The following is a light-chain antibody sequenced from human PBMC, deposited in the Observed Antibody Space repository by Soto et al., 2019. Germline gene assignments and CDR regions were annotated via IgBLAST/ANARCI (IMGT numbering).Light chain of an antibody. CDR3: CSYAGSYTFV. Sequence: QSALTQPRSVSGSPGQSVTISCTGTSSDVGGYDFVSWFQHHPGKPPKLIMYDVSKRPSGVPDRFSGSKSGNTASLTISGLQAEDGADYYCCSYAGSYTFVFGTGTKLTVL. J-gene: IGLJ1*01. V-gene: IGLV2-11*01. CDR1: SSDVGGYDF. CDR2: DVS.